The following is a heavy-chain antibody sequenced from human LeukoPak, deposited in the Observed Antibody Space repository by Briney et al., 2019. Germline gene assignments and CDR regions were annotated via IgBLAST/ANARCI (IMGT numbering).Heavy chain of an antibody. D-gene: IGHD4-17*01. Sequence: GGSLRLSCAASGFTFSSYWMSWVRQAPGKGLEWVANIKQDGSEKYYVDSVKGRFTISRDNAKNSLYLQMNSLRAEDTAVYYCASVPYGDQRDYYYYYYMDVWGKGTTVTVSS. CDR2: IKQDGSEK. CDR3: ASVPYGDQRDYYYYYYMDV. V-gene: IGHV3-7*01. J-gene: IGHJ6*03. CDR1: GFTFSSYW.